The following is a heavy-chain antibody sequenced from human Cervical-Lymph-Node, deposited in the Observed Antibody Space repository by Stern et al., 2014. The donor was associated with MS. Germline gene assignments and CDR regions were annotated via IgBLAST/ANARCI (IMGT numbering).Heavy chain of an antibody. V-gene: IGHV3-74*01. CDR1: GFTFSTYW. Sequence: EVQLVESGGGLVLRGGALRLSCAASGFTFSTYWMHLVRQVPGKGLVWVARINTDASRTSYADSVEGRFTISRDNAKNTLYLQMDSLRADDTAVYYCARDRQWEISGPSDYWGPGTLVTVSS. J-gene: IGHJ4*02. CDR3: ARDRQWEISGPSDY. CDR2: INTDASRT. D-gene: IGHD1-26*01.